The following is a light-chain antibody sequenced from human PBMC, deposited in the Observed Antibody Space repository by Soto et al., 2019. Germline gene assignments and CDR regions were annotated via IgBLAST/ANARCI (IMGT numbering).Light chain of an antibody. CDR2: AAS. Sequence: DIQMTQSPSSLPASVGDRVTITCRASQSISSYLNWYQQKPGKAPKLLIYAASSLQSGVPSRFSGSGSGTDFTVTISSLQPEDFATYYCQQSYSMPRTFGGGTKVDIK. CDR1: QSISSY. J-gene: IGKJ4*01. CDR3: QQSYSMPRT. V-gene: IGKV1-39*01.